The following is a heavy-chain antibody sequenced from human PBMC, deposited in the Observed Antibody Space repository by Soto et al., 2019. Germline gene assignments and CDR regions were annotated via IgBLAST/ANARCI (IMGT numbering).Heavy chain of an antibody. Sequence: EVQLVESGGGLVQPGRSLRLSCAASGFTCDDYAMHWVRQAPGKGLEWVSGISWHSGGIGYADSVKGRFTISRDNAKNCLYLQMNSLRAEDTALYDFAKDPWFGEFAFSYMDVGGKGTTVTVSS. D-gene: IGHD3-10*01. J-gene: IGHJ6*03. V-gene: IGHV3-9*01. CDR3: AKDPWFGEFAFSYMDV. CDR2: ISWHSGGI. CDR1: GFTCDDYA.